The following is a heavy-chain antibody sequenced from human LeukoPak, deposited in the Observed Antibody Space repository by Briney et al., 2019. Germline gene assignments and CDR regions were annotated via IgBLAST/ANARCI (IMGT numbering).Heavy chain of an antibody. J-gene: IGHJ4*02. CDR2: ISYDGSNK. Sequence: PGGSLRLSCAASGFTFSSYAMSWVRQAPGKGLEWVAVISYDGSNKYYAASVKGRFTVSRDNSRNTLYLQMNGLRPEDTALYYCAKDRGGGNFFFDYWGQGTLVTVSS. V-gene: IGHV3-30-3*02. CDR1: GFTFSSYA. D-gene: IGHD4-23*01. CDR3: AKDRGGGNFFFDY.